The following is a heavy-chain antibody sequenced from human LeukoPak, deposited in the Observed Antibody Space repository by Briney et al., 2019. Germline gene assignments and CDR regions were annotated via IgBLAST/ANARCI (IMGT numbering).Heavy chain of an antibody. D-gene: IGHD3-16*01. CDR1: GFTVSSNY. V-gene: IGHV3-53*01. CDR2: IYSGGST. J-gene: IGHJ3*02. Sequence: PGGSLRLSCAASGFTVSSNYMSWVRQAPGKGLEWVSVIYSGGSTYYADSVKGRFTISIDNSKNTLYLQMNSLKAEDTAAYYCARGGNDLPGGDEVNAFDIWGKGPMVTVSS. CDR3: ARGGNDLPGGDEVNAFDI.